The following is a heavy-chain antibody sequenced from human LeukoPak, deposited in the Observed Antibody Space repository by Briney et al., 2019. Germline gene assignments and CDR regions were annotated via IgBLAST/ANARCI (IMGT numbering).Heavy chain of an antibody. Sequence: GGSLRLSCAASGFTFGGYALSWVRQAPGKGLEWVSYISSSGSTIYYADSVKGRFTISRDNAKNSLYLQMNSLRAEDTAVYYCARDRGSYSSGWYREGYFDYWGQGTLVTVSS. J-gene: IGHJ4*02. D-gene: IGHD6-19*01. CDR1: GFTFGGYA. V-gene: IGHV3-11*01. CDR3: ARDRGSYSSGWYREGYFDY. CDR2: ISSSGSTI.